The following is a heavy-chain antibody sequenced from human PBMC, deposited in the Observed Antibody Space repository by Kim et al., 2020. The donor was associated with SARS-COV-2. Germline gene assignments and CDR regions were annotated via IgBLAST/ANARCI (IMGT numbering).Heavy chain of an antibody. D-gene: IGHD6-19*01. CDR3: AGRPSSGAFDI. J-gene: IGHJ3*02. CDR2: T. Sequence: TNYNPTLRRRVTIAVDTSKSQFSLKVSSVTAADTAVYYCAGRPSSGAFDIWGQGTMVTVSS. V-gene: IGHV4-34*01.